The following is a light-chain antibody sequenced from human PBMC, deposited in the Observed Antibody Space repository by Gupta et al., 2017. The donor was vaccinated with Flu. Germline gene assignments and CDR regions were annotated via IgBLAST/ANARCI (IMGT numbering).Light chain of an antibody. J-gene: IGLJ2*01. CDR3: SSYTTTSTLV. V-gene: IGLV2-14*01. Sequence: TNNDVGAYNYVFWYQQHPGIAPKLMIYEVSNRPSGVSTRFSGSKSGNTASLTISGLQAEDEADYYCSSYTTTSTLVFGGGTKLTVL. CDR2: EVS. CDR1: NNDVGAYNY.